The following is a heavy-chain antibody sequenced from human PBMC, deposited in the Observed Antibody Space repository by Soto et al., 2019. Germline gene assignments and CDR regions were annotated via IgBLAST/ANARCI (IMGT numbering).Heavy chain of an antibody. Sequence: QPGGSLRLSCAASGFTLSSYWMSWVRQAPGKGLEWVANIKQDGSEKYYVDSVKGRFTISRDNAKNSLYLQMNSLRAEDTAVYYCARDLPVLRFLEWFLGFDPWGQGTLVTVSS. V-gene: IGHV3-7*01. CDR2: IKQDGSEK. CDR3: ARDLPVLRFLEWFLGFDP. D-gene: IGHD3-3*01. J-gene: IGHJ5*02. CDR1: GFTLSSYW.